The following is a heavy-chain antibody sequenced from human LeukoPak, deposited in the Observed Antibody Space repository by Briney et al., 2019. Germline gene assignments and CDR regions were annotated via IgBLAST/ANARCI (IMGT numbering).Heavy chain of an antibody. V-gene: IGHV3-9*01. J-gene: IGHJ3*02. D-gene: IGHD3-16*01. CDR2: ISWNSGSI. Sequence: AGGSLRLSCAASGFTFDDYAMHWVRQAPGKGLEWVSGISWNSGSIGYADSVKGRFTISRDNAKNSLYLQMNSLRAEDTAVYYCARDRGYYDYVPNAFDIWGQGTMVTVSS. CDR1: GFTFDDYA. CDR3: ARDRGYYDYVPNAFDI.